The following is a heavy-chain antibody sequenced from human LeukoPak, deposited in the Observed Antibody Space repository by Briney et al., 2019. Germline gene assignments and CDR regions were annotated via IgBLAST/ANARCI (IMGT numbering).Heavy chain of an antibody. CDR2: VNTSGIT. V-gene: IGHV4-61*02. D-gene: IGHD3-3*01. CDR1: GGSISSGSDF. CDR3: AGEWSY. J-gene: IGHJ4*02. Sequence: SQTLSLTCSVSGGSISSGSDFWSWIRQPAGKGLEWIGRVNTSGITKYNPSLKSRVTISVDVSKSQFSLRLSSVTAADTAVYYCAGEWSYWGQGIQVTVSS.